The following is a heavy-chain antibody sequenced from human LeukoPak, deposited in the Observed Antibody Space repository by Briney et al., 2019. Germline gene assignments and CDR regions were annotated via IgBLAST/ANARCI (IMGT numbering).Heavy chain of an antibody. CDR1: GGSISSGAYY. Sequence: SETLSLTCTVSGGSISSGAYYWSWIRQHPGKGLEWIGYIYYSGSTYYNPSLKSRVTISVDTSKNQFSLKLNSVTAADTAVYYCARVEAATTYPPFGYWGQGALVTVSS. CDR2: IYYSGST. D-gene: IGHD5-24*01. V-gene: IGHV4-31*03. J-gene: IGHJ4*02. CDR3: ARVEAATTYPPFGY.